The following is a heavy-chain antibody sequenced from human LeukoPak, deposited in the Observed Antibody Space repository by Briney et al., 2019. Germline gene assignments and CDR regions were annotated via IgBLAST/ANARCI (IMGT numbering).Heavy chain of an antibody. CDR2: IIPIFGTA. V-gene: IGHV1-69*13. D-gene: IGHD6-13*01. Sequence: SVKVSCEPSGGTFNNYAVAWVRQAPGQGLEWMGQIIPIFGTASYAPKFQGRVAITADELSTTAYMELSSLISEDTAVYYCTRDPLAASAPGYFDSWGQGSLVTVSS. J-gene: IGHJ4*02. CDR1: GGTFNNYA. CDR3: TRDPLAASAPGYFDS.